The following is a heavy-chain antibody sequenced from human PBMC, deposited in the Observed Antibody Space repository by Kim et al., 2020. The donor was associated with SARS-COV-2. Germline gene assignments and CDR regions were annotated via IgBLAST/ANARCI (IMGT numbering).Heavy chain of an antibody. CDR1: GFTFSSYA. CDR3: VKVVSERLVRGPLMTV. J-gene: IGHJ6*01. V-gene: IGHV3-23*01. Sequence: GGSLRLSCAASGFTFSSYAMSWVRQAPGKGPECVSGICGAGISTYYADSVKGRFTISRDNSKNTMYLQMNSLRAEDTAMYYCVKVVSERLVRGPLMTVWG. CDR2: ICGAGIST. D-gene: IGHD3-10*01.